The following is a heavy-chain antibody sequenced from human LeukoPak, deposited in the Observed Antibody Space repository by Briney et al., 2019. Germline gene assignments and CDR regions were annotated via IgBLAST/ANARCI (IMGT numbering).Heavy chain of an antibody. CDR3: ASGDNFDY. D-gene: IGHD7-27*01. J-gene: IGHJ4*02. CDR1: GFTFSSYW. V-gene: IGHV3-7*01. Sequence: PGGSLRLSCAASGFTFSSYWMSWVRQAPGKGLEWVANIKQDASEKNYVDSVKGRFTISRDNAKNSLYLHMNSLRAEDTAVYFCASGDNFDYWGQGTLVTVSS. CDR2: IKQDASEK.